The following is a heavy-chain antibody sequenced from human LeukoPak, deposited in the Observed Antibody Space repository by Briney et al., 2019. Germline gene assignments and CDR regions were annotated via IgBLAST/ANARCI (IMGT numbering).Heavy chain of an antibody. CDR1: GFTFSSYS. J-gene: IGHJ4*02. D-gene: IGHD3-3*01. CDR2: ISSSSSYI. V-gene: IGHV3-21*01. CDR3: AKGKNYRSAFDY. Sequence: GGSLRLSCAASGFTFSSYSMNWVRQAPGKGLEWVSSISSSSSYIYYADSVKGRFTISRDNSKNTLYLQMNSLRAEDTAVYYCAKGKNYRSAFDYWGQGTLVTVSS.